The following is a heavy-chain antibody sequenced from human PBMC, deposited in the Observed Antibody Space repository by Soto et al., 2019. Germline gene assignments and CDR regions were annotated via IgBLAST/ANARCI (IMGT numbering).Heavy chain of an antibody. Sequence: SETLSLTCAVYGGSFSGYYWSWIRQPPGKGLEWIGEINHSGSTNYNPSLKSRVTISVDTSKNQFSLKLSSVTAADTAVYYCARGRPIRELAAAGPRTTNFDYWGQGTLVTVSS. D-gene: IGHD6-13*01. CDR3: ARGRPIRELAAAGPRTTNFDY. J-gene: IGHJ4*02. CDR2: INHSGST. V-gene: IGHV4-34*01. CDR1: GGSFSGYY.